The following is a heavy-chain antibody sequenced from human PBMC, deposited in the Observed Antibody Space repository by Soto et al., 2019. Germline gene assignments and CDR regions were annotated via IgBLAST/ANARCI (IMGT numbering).Heavy chain of an antibody. CDR3: ASRGSGSYYDY. CDR1: GFTFSSYA. D-gene: IGHD1-26*01. CDR2: ISGSGGST. V-gene: IGHV3-23*01. Sequence: EVQLLESGGGLVQPGGSLRLSCAASGFTFSSYAMRWVRQAPVKGLEWVSAISGSGGSTYYADSVKGRFTISRDNSKNTMYRQMNSLRAEDTAGYYCASRGSGSYYDYWGQGTRVTVSS. J-gene: IGHJ4*02.